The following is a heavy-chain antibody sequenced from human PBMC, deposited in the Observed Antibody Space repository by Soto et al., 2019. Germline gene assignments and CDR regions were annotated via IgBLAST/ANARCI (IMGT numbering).Heavy chain of an antibody. CDR1: GGSISSSSYY. CDR2: IYYSGST. J-gene: IGHJ6*02. Sequence: SETLSLTCTVSGGSISSSSYYWGWIRQPPGKGLEWIGSIYYSGSTYYNPSLKSRVTISVDTSKNQFSLKLSSVTAADTAVYYCASPAPGSGSYYYYYYGMAVWGQGTTVT. D-gene: IGHD3-10*01. CDR3: ASPAPGSGSYYYYYYGMAV. V-gene: IGHV4-39*01.